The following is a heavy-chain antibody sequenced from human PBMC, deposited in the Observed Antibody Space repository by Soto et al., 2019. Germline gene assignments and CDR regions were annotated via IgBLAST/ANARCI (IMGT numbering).Heavy chain of an antibody. V-gene: IGHV3-23*01. D-gene: IGHD2-15*01. Sequence: EVQLLESGGGLVQPEGSLRLSCAVSGFTFRNSDMSWVRQAPGKGLEWVSAFSSSGGSTYYADSVKGRFAISRDVSKNTLYLQMNSLRAEDTAVYYCAKGGWLEYWGQGTLVTVSS. CDR2: FSSSGGST. J-gene: IGHJ4*02. CDR3: AKGGWLEY. CDR1: GFTFRNSD.